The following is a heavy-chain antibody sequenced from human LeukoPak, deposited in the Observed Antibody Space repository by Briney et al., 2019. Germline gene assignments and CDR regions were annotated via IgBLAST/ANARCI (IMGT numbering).Heavy chain of an antibody. V-gene: IGHV4-59*12. CDR2: IYYSGST. J-gene: IGHJ4*01. D-gene: IGHD3-10*01. CDR3: ARGGPSYYGSGSPFDY. Sequence: SETLSLTCTVSGGSISTYYWSWVRQPPGKELEWVGDIYYSGSTNYYPSLKSRITISVDTSKNPFSLQLNSVTAADTAVYYCARGGPSYYGSGSPFDYWGQGTLVTISS. CDR1: GGSISTYY.